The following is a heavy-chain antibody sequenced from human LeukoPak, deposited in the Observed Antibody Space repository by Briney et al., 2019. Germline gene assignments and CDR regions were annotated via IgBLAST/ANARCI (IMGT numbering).Heavy chain of an antibody. Sequence: SETLSLTCTVSGGSISSYYWSWIRQPPGKGLEWIGYIYYSGSTNYNPSLKSRVTISVDTSKNQFSLKLSSVTAADTAVYYCARSVEGYCRGGSCYSYSYYMDVWGKGNTVTVSS. CDR1: GGSISSYY. CDR3: ARSVEGYCRGGSCYSYSYYMDV. J-gene: IGHJ6*03. D-gene: IGHD2-15*01. V-gene: IGHV4-59*01. CDR2: IYYSGST.